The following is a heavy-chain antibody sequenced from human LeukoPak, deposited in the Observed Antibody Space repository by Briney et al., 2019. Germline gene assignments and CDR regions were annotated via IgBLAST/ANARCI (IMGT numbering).Heavy chain of an antibody. D-gene: IGHD3-10*01. CDR1: GYTLTELS. V-gene: IGHV1-24*01. J-gene: IGHJ4*02. CDR2: FDPEDGET. Sequence: ASVKVSCTVSGYTLTELSMHWVRQAPGKGLEWMGGFDPEDGETIYAQKFQGRVTMTEDTSTDTAYMELSSLRSEDTAVYYCATVYYYGSGSYCFDYWGQGTLVTVSS. CDR3: ATVYYYGSGSYCFDY.